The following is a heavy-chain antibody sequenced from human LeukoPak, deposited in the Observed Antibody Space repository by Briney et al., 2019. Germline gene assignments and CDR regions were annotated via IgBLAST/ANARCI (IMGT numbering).Heavy chain of an antibody. CDR2: ITDSGGST. CDR3: AKMAIVWNWFDP. J-gene: IGHJ5*02. Sequence: GSARLSCAASGFTFTTYAMSWVRQAPGKGLEWVSGITDSGGSTFYADAVKGRFTISRDNSKNTLYLQMNSLRAEDTAVYYCAKMAIVWNWFDPWGQGTPDPVSS. CDR1: GFTFTTYA. D-gene: IGHD5-12*01. V-gene: IGHV3-23*01.